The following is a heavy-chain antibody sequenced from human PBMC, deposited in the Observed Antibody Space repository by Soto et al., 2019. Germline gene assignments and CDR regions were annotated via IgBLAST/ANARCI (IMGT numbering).Heavy chain of an antibody. Sequence: ASVNVSCNAPVYTFTIYGISCVRQAPGQGLEWMGWISAYNGNTNYAQKLQGRVTMTTDTSTSTAYMEPRSLRSDDTAVYYCARDRRAYCGGECYSYGGSFDYWGQGTLVTGSS. CDR1: VYTFTIYG. CDR2: ISAYNGNT. V-gene: IGHV1-18*01. J-gene: IGHJ4*02. CDR3: ARDRRAYCGGECYSYGGSFDY. D-gene: IGHD2-21*01.